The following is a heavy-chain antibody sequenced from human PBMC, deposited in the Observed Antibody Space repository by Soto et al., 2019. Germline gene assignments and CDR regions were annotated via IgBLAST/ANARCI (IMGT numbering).Heavy chain of an antibody. J-gene: IGHJ4*02. CDR2: IYPGDSDT. D-gene: IGHD5-18*01. CDR3: AKKDGYEVEY. V-gene: IGHV5-51*01. Sequence: VESVTISCKVSGYSFASYWIAWVRQMPGKGLEWMGSIYPGDSDTTYSPSIQGQVTISADKSSTTVYLQWNTLKASDTAMYYCAKKDGYEVEYWGQGTQVTVSS. CDR1: GYSFASYW.